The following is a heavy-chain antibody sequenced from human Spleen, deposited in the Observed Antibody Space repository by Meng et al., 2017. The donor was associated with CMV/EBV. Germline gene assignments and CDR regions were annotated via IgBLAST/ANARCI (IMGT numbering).Heavy chain of an antibody. CDR3: AREHGGAYFDF. CDR1: GYTFTSYY. CDR2: INPSGGST. J-gene: IGHJ4*02. Sequence: ASVQVSCKASGYTFTSYYMHWVRQAPGQGLEWMGIINPSGGSTSYAQKFQGRVTMTRDTSTSTAYMELSRLRSDDTAVYYFAREHGGAYFDFWGQGTLVTVSS. D-gene: IGHD4-23*01. V-gene: IGHV1-46*01.